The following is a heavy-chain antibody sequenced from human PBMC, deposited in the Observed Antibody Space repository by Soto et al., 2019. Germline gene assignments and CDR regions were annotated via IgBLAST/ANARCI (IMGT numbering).Heavy chain of an antibody. CDR1: GYTFTGYY. CDR2: INPNSGGT. V-gene: IGHV1-2*02. J-gene: IGHJ4*02. Sequence: KVSCKASGYTFTGYYMHWVRQAPGQGLEWMGWINPNSGGTNYAQKFQGRVTMTRDTSISTAYMELSRLRSDDTAVYYCARDEGEGSSSSGHGDYWGQGTLVTVSA. D-gene: IGHD6-6*01. CDR3: ARDEGEGSSSSGHGDY.